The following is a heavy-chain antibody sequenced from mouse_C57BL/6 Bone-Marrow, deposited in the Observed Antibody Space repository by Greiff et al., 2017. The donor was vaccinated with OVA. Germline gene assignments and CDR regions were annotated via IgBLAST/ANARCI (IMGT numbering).Heavy chain of an antibody. CDR1: GFTFSSYG. CDR2: ISSGGSYT. V-gene: IGHV5-6*01. Sequence: EVKLVESGGDLVKPGGSLKLSCAASGFTFSSYGMSWVRQTPDKRLEWVATISSGGSYTYYPDSVKGRFTISRDNAKNTLYLQMSSLKSEDTAMYYCARHEGYWGQGITLTVSS. CDR3: ARHEGY. J-gene: IGHJ2*01.